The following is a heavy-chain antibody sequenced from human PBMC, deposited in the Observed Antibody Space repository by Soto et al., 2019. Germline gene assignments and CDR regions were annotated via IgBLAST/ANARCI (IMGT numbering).Heavy chain of an antibody. CDR1: GFTFSSYG. D-gene: IGHD2-2*02. CDR2: ISYDGSNK. V-gene: IGHV3-30*18. CDR3: AKVLEPAAIGEYYYYYYGMDV. Sequence: GGSLRLSCAASGFTFSSYGMHWVRQAPGKGLEWVAVISYDGSNKYYADSVKGRFTISRDNSKNTLYLQMNSLRAEDTAVYYCAKVLEPAAIGEYYYYYYGMDVWGQGTTVTVSS. J-gene: IGHJ6*02.